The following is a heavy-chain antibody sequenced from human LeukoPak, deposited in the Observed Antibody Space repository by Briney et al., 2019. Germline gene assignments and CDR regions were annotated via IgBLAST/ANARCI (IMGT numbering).Heavy chain of an antibody. Sequence: GGSLRLSCAASGFTFSNAWMSWVRQAPGKGLEWVGRIKSKTDGGTTDYAAPVKGRFTISRDDSQNTLYLQMNSLRAEDTAVYYCAKDLEMITMIVVVTLGFDYWGQGTLVTVSS. CDR1: GFTFSNAW. CDR3: AKDLEMITMIVVVTLGFDY. CDR2: IKSKTDGGTT. V-gene: IGHV3-15*01. D-gene: IGHD3-22*01. J-gene: IGHJ4*02.